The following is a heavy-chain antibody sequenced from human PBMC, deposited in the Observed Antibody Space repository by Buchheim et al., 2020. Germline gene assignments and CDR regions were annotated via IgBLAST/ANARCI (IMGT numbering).Heavy chain of an antibody. CDR3: ARDRCGGDCFVYYYYGMDV. CDR2: IKQDGSEK. CDR1: GFTFSSYW. D-gene: IGHD2-21*02. Sequence: EVQLVESGGGLVQPGGSLRLSCAASGFTFSSYWMSWVRQAPGKGLEWVANIKQDGSEKYYVDSVKGRFTISRDNAKNSLYLQMNSLRAEDTAVYYCARDRCGGDCFVYYYYGMDVWGQGTT. V-gene: IGHV3-7*03. J-gene: IGHJ6*02.